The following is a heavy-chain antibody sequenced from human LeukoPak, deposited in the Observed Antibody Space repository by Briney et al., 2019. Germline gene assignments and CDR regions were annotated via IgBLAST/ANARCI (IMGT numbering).Heavy chain of an antibody. J-gene: IGHJ4*02. CDR3: ARGRSGYFDY. D-gene: IGHD3-10*01. V-gene: IGHV4-30-2*01. Sequence: SETLSLTCTVSGGSISSGDYYWSWIRQPPGKGLEWIGYIYHSGSTYYNPSLKSRVTISVDRSKNQFSLKLSSVTAADTAVYYCARGRSGYFDYWGQGTLVTVSS. CDR2: IYHSGST. CDR1: GGSISSGDYY.